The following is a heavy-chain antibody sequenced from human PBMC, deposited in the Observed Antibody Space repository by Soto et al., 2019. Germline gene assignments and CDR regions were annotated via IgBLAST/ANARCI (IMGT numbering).Heavy chain of an antibody. J-gene: IGHJ4*02. D-gene: IGHD3-10*01. CDR3: ARDLDGSGSYYTTY. CDR1: GYTFSSIG. Sequence: QVQLVQSGAEVKKPGASVKVSCKTSGYTFSSIGISWVRQAPGQGLEWMGWISPHKDNTYYAQRLQGRVTMTTDTSTITAYMELRSLRSDDTAVYFCARDLDGSGSYYTTYWGQGTLVTVSS. CDR2: ISPHKDNT. V-gene: IGHV1-18*01.